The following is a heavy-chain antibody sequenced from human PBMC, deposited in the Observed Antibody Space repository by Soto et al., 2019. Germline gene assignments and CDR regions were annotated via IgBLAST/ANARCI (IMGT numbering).Heavy chain of an antibody. CDR2: ISTRVEV. D-gene: IGHD2-21*02. CDR1: GFSFSTYS. Sequence: WGSLRLSCAASGFSFSTYSMNWVRQAPGKGLEWVSSISTRVEVYYADSVKGRFTISRYNSKNSVSLQMNSLRGDDTAVYYCAREETAWSVAYGLEVLGKESTVTVST. V-gene: IGHV3-21*01. J-gene: IGHJ6*04. CDR3: AREETAWSVAYGLEV.